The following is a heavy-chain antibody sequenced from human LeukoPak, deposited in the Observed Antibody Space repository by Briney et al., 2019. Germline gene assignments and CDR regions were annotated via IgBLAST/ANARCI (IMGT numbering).Heavy chain of an antibody. CDR2: IRSKAYGGTT. CDR3: SRCMLRYYYYYGMDV. V-gene: IGHV3-49*04. Sequence: PGGSLRLSCTASGFTFGDYAMSWVRQAPGKGLEWVGFIRSKAYGGTTEYAASVKGRFTISGDDSKSIAYLQMNSLKTEDTAVYYCSRCMLRYYYYYGMDVWGQGTTVTVSS. CDR1: GFTFGDYA. J-gene: IGHJ6*02. D-gene: IGHD2-8*01.